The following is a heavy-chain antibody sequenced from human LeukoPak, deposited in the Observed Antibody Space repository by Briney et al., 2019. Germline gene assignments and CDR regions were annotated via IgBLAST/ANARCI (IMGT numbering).Heavy chain of an antibody. CDR3: AKVLAAFWSGYDY. Sequence: SGGSLRLSCAASGFTFSSYAMSWVRQAPGKGLGWVSAISGSGGSTYYADSVKGRFTISRDNSKNTLYLQMNSLRAEDTAVYYCAKVLAAFWSGYDYWGQGTLVTVSS. CDR2: ISGSGGST. D-gene: IGHD3-3*01. V-gene: IGHV3-23*01. J-gene: IGHJ4*02. CDR1: GFTFSSYA.